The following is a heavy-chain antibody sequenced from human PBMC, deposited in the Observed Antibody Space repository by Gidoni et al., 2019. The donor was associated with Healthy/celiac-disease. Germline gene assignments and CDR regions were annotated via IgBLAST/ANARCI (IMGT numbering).Heavy chain of an antibody. CDR3: ARGERFGELSRFDP. Sequence: QVQLQESGPGLVKPSQTLSLTCTVSGGSISSGSYYWSWIRQPAGKGLEWIGRIYTSGSTNYNPSLKSRVTISVDTSKNQFSLKLSSVTAADTAVYYCARGERFGELSRFDPWGQGTLVTVSS. D-gene: IGHD3-10*01. CDR1: GGSISSGSYY. CDR2: IYTSGST. V-gene: IGHV4-61*02. J-gene: IGHJ5*02.